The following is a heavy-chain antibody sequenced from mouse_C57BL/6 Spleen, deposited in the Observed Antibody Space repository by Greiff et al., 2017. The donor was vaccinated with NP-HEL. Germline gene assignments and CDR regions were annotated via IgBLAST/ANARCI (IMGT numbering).Heavy chain of an antibody. CDR2: IDPSDSYT. Sequence: QVQLQQPGAELVKPGASVKLSCKASGYTFTSYWMQWVKQRPGQGLEWIGEIDPSDSYTNYNQKFKGKATLTVDTPSSTAYMQLSSLTSEDSAVYYCARYAIDFDYWGQGTTLTVSS. CDR3: ARYAIDFDY. CDR1: GYTFTSYW. J-gene: IGHJ2*01. V-gene: IGHV1-50*01.